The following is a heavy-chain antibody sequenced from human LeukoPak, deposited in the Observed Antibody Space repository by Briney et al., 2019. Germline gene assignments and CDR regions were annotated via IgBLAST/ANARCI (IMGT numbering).Heavy chain of an antibody. V-gene: IGHV1-46*01. CDR2: INPSGGST. Sequence: ASVKVSCKASGYTFTSYYMHWVRQAPGQGLEWMGIINPSGGSTSYAQKLQGRVTMTRDTSTSTVYMELSSLRSEDTAVYYCAREEVVGYWASWYYFDYWGQGTLVTVSS. CDR1: GYTFTSYY. CDR3: AREEVVGYWASWYYFDY. D-gene: IGHD2-2*01. J-gene: IGHJ4*02.